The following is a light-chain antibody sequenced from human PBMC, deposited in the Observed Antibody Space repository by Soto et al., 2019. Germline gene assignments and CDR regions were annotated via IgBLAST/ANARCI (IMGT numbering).Light chain of an antibody. CDR3: CSYAGSPRYV. CDR1: NSDVGTYNY. CDR2: DVS. V-gene: IGLV2-11*01. J-gene: IGLJ1*01. Sequence: QSALTQPRSVSGSLGQSVTISCTGTNSDVGTYNYVSWYQQHPGKAPKVMIYDVSERPSGVPDRFSGSKSGNTASLTISGLQAEDEADYYCCSYAGSPRYVLGTGTQLTVL.